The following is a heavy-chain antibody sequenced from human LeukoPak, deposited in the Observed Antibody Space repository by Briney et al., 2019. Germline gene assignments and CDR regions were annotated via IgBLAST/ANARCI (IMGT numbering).Heavy chain of an antibody. CDR3: VRSGSYANDAFHI. Sequence: SETLSLTCTVSGGSISSYHWSWIRQPAGKGLEWIGCLYTSGGTNYNPSLKSRVSMSVDTSKSQFSLELNSVTAADTAVYYCVRSGSYANDAFHIWGQGTMVTVSS. J-gene: IGHJ3*02. CDR2: LYTSGGT. CDR1: GGSISSYH. V-gene: IGHV4-4*07. D-gene: IGHD1-26*01.